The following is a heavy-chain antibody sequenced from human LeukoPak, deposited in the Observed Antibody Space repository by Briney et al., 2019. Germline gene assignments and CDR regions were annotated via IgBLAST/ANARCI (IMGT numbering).Heavy chain of an antibody. CDR1: GASISSSSYR. Sequence: SETLSLTCTVSGASISSSSYRWGWIRQPPGKGLEWFGNFYYSGNTHYNPSLKSRLTMSVDTSKNQFSLNLSSVTAADTGVYYCARLNIAVRFFDYWGQGILVTVSS. CDR2: FYYSGNT. V-gene: IGHV4-39*07. J-gene: IGHJ4*02. CDR3: ARLNIAVRFFDY. D-gene: IGHD6-6*01.